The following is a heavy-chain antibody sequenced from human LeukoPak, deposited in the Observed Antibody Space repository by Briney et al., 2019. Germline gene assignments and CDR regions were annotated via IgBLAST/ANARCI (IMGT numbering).Heavy chain of an antibody. J-gene: IGHJ6*02. CDR3: ARGSYGMDV. Sequence: PGGSLRLSCAASGFTFSSYSMNWVRQAPGKGLEWVSSISSSSSYIYYADSVKGRFTISRDNAKNSLFLQTNSLRVDDTAVYYCARGSYGMDVWGQGTTVTVSS. V-gene: IGHV3-21*04. CDR2: ISSSSSYI. CDR1: GFTFSSYS.